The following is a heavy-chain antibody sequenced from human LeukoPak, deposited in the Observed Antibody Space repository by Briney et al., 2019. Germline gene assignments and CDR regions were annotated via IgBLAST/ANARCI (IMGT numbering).Heavy chain of an antibody. V-gene: IGHV3-23*01. CDR2: ISGSGGST. CDR1: GFTFSSYA. D-gene: IGHD2-15*01. CDR3: AKDVRYCSGGSCSPDWYFDL. Sequence: PGGSLRLSCAASGFTFSSYAMSWVRQAPGKGLEWVSAISGSGGSTYYADSVKGRFTISRDNSKNTLYLQMNSLRAEDTAVYYCAKDVRYCSGGSCSPDWYFDLWGRGTLVTVSS. J-gene: IGHJ2*01.